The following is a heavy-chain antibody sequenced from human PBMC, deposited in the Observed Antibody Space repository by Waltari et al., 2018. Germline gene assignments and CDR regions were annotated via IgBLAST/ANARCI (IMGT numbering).Heavy chain of an antibody. Sequence: QVHLQQWGAGLLKPSETLSLTCAVYGGSFSGYYWSWIRQPPGKGLEWIGEINHSGSTNYNPSLKSRVTISVDTSKNQFSLKLSSVTAADTAVYYCVGQNAAAGPRFWGQGTLVTVSS. V-gene: IGHV4-34*01. D-gene: IGHD6-13*01. CDR2: INHSGST. CDR3: VGQNAAAGPRF. J-gene: IGHJ4*02. CDR1: GGSFSGYY.